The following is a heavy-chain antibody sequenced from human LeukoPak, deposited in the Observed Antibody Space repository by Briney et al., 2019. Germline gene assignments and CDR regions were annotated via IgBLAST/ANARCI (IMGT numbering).Heavy chain of an antibody. CDR3: ARTVPIAAAGIFDY. CDR1: GFTFSSYE. CDR2: ISSSGSTI. Sequence: GGSLRLSCAASGFTFSSYEMNWVRQAPGKGLEWVSYISSSGSTIYYADSVKGRFTISRDNAKNSLYLQMNSLRAEDTAVYYCARTVPIAAAGIFDYWGQGTLVTVSS. J-gene: IGHJ4*02. D-gene: IGHD6-13*01. V-gene: IGHV3-48*03.